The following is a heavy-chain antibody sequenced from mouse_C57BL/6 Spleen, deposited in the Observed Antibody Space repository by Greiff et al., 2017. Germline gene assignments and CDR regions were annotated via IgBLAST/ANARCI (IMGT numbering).Heavy chain of an antibody. Sequence: EVKLEESGGDLVKPGGSLKLSCAASGFTFSSYGMSWVRQTPDKRLEWVATISSGGSYTYYPDSVKGRFTISRDKAKNTLYLQMSSLKSEDTAMYYCARRNLPTSFDVWGTGTTVTVSS. CDR1: GFTFSSYG. CDR3: ARRNLPTSFDV. J-gene: IGHJ1*03. D-gene: IGHD2-1*01. CDR2: ISSGGSYT. V-gene: IGHV5-6*02.